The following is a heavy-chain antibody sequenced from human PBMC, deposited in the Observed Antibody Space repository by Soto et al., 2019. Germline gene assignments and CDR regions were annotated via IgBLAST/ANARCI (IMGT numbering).Heavy chain of an antibody. V-gene: IGHV4-34*01. CDR3: ARDTITGLFDY. D-gene: IGHD2-8*02. Sequence: SDTLSLTCAVYGVSFSGYYWTWILQPPGTGLEWIGEINHSGSTNYNPSLKSRVTISVDTSKNQFSLKLTSVTAADTAVYYCARDTITGLFDYWGQGTLDIVS. J-gene: IGHJ4*02. CDR2: INHSGST. CDR1: GVSFSGYY.